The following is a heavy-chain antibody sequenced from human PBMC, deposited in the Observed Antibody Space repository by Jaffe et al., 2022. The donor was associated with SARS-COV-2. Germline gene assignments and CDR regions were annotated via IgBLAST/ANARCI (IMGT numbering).Heavy chain of an antibody. V-gene: IGHV3-53*01. CDR2: IYSGGST. Sequence: EVQLVESGGGLIQPGGSLRLSCAASGFTVSSNYMSWVRQAPGKGLEWVSVIYSGGSTYYADSVKGRFTISRDNSKNTLYLQMNSLRAEDTAVYYCARDSYPNGPREMNYYGMDVWGQGTTVTVSS. CDR1: GFTVSSNY. D-gene: IGHD1-26*01. J-gene: IGHJ6*02. CDR3: ARDSYPNGPREMNYYGMDV.